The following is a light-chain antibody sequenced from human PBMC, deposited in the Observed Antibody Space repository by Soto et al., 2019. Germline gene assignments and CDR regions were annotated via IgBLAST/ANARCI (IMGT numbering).Light chain of an antibody. CDR3: QQYGRSPLT. Sequence: EIVLTQSPGTLSLSPGERAILSCRASQRLSSSFLAWYQQKPGQAPRLLIYSSSNRATGIPDRFSGGGSGTDFTLTISRLEPADFAVYYCQQYGRSPLTFGGGTKVEIK. CDR1: QRLSSSF. V-gene: IGKV3-20*01. CDR2: SSS. J-gene: IGKJ4*01.